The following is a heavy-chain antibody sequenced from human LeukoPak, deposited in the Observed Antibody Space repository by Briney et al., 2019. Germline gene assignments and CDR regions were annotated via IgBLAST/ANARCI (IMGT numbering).Heavy chain of an antibody. CDR1: GGTFSSYA. CDR3: ARALRLGELSFDY. V-gene: IGHV1-69*05. D-gene: IGHD3-16*02. Sequence: SVKVSCKASGGTFSSYAISWVRQAPGQGLEWMGGIIPIFGTANYAQKFQGRDTITTDESTSTAYMELSSLRSEDTAVYYCARALRLGELSFDYWGQGTLVTVSS. J-gene: IGHJ4*02. CDR2: IIPIFGTA.